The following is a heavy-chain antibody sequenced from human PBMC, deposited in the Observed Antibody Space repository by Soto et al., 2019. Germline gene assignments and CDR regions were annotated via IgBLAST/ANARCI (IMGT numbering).Heavy chain of an antibody. D-gene: IGHD6-13*01. J-gene: IGHJ4*02. CDR1: GYTFTSYY. Sequence: QVQLVQSGAEVKKPGASVKVSCKASGYTFTSYYMHWVRQAPGQGLEWMGIINPSGGSTSYAQKFQGRVTMTRDTSTSTVYMELSSLRSEDTAVYYCARGTGGQQLFTYYFDYWGQGTLVTVSS. CDR3: ARGTGGQQLFTYYFDY. CDR2: INPSGGST. V-gene: IGHV1-46*03.